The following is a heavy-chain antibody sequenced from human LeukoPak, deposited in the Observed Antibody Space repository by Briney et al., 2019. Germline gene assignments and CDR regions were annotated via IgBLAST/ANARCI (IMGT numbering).Heavy chain of an antibody. Sequence: ASVKVSCKASGYTFSNFGITWVRQAPGQGLEWMGWISAYLGNTNYAQKFQGRVTMTTDTSTSTAYLELRSLSSADTAVYYCAREPHYGSGTSFDYWGQGSLVTVSS. CDR1: GYTFSNFG. J-gene: IGHJ4*02. CDR2: ISAYLGNT. V-gene: IGHV1-18*04. D-gene: IGHD3-10*01. CDR3: AREPHYGSGTSFDY.